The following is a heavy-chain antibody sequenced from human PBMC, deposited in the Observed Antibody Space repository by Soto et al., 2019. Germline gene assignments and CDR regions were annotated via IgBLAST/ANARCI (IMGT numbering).Heavy chain of an antibody. J-gene: IGHJ5*02. CDR3: AGDWGAGFYQRSS. Sequence: SETLSLTCAVSGYSISTGFNWAWIRQPPGKGLEWIGSIYHSGSTYYNLSLESRVTISSDASKNQISLKLSSVTAADMALYYCAGDWGAGFYQRSSWGQGTLVTVAS. CDR2: IYHSGST. V-gene: IGHV4-38-2*02. D-gene: IGHD2-2*01. CDR1: GYSISTGFN.